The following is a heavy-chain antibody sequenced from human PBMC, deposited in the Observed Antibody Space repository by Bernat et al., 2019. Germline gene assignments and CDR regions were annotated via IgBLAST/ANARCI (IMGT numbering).Heavy chain of an antibody. Sequence: EVQLVESGGGLVQPGGSLRLSCAASGFTVSNNYMSWVRQAPGKGLEWVSIRHTGGGTYYADSVKGRFTISSDNAKNSLYLQMNSLRAEDTAVYYCARGTSTSAPYMDVWGKGTTVTVSS. CDR3: ARGTSTSAPYMDV. J-gene: IGHJ6*03. V-gene: IGHV3-66*01. CDR1: GFTVSNNY. CDR2: RHTGGGT.